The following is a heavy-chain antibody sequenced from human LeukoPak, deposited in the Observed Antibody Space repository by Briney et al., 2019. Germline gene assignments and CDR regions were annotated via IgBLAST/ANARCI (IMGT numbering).Heavy chain of an antibody. CDR2: IYHSGST. CDR3: ARDRNYGDYGSYYFDL. CDR1: GGSFSGYY. J-gene: IGHJ4*02. Sequence: SETLSLTCAVYGGSFSGYYWSWIRQPPGKGLEWIGDIYHSGSTYYNPSLESRVTISIDRSKNQFSLKLRSVTAADTAVYYCARDRNYGDYGSYYFDLWGQGILVTVSS. V-gene: IGHV4-34*01. D-gene: IGHD4-17*01.